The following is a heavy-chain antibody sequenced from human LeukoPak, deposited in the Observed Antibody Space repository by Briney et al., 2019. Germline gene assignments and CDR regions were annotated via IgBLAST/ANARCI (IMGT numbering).Heavy chain of an antibody. J-gene: IGHJ4*02. CDR3: AKGPKQLVFVRGYYFDD. Sequence: GGSLRLSCAASEFTFSTYYMTWVRQAPGKGLEWVGRIRSKADSYTTAYAASVKGRFTISRDDSKKTAYLQMNSLRIEDTAVFYCAKGPKQLVFVRGYYFDDWGQGTLVTVSS. D-gene: IGHD6-13*01. CDR1: EFTFSTYY. V-gene: IGHV3-73*01. CDR2: IRSKADSYTT.